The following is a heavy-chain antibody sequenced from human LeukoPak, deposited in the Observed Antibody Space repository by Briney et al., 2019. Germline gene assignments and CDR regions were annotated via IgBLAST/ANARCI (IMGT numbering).Heavy chain of an antibody. CDR2: IYYSGST. D-gene: IGHD2-2*01. V-gene: IGHV4-31*03. CDR3: ARDYCSSTSCYYAFDI. J-gene: IGHJ3*02. Sequence: PSQTLSLTCTVSGGSISSGGYYWSWIRQHPGKGLEWIGYIYYSGSTYYNPSLKGRVTISVDTSKNQFSLKLSSVTAADTAVYYCARDYCSSTSCYYAFDIWGQGTMVTVSS. CDR1: GGSISSGGYY.